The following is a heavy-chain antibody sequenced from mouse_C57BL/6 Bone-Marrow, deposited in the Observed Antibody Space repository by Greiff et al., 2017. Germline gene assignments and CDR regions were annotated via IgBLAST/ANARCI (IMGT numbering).Heavy chain of an antibody. V-gene: IGHV1-61*01. Sequence: VQLQQPGAELVRPGSSVKLSCKASGYTFTSYWMDWVKQRPGQGLEWIGNIYPSDSETHYNQKFKDKATLTVDKSSSTAYMQLSSLTSEDSAVYYCARETTVVHFDYWGRGTALTVSS. CDR3: ARETTVVHFDY. J-gene: IGHJ2*01. D-gene: IGHD1-1*01. CDR2: IYPSDSET. CDR1: GYTFTSYW.